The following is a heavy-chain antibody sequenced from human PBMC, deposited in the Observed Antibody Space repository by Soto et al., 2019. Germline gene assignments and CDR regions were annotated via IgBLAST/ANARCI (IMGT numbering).Heavy chain of an antibody. D-gene: IGHD5-12*01. Sequence: GGSLRLSCAASGFTFSTYSMNWVRQAPGKGLEWISYITKSSKTIYYADSVKGRFTISRDNAKNSLYLQMNSLRAGDTAVYYCTRDHGYGYGMDVWGQGTTVTVSS. CDR1: GFTFSTYS. CDR2: ITKSSKTI. V-gene: IGHV3-48*01. J-gene: IGHJ6*02. CDR3: TRDHGYGYGMDV.